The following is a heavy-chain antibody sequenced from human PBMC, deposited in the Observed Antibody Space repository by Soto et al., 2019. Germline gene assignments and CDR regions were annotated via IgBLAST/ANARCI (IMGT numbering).Heavy chain of an antibody. CDR3: ARGLVGFFHIDY. V-gene: IGHV3-33*01. J-gene: IGHJ4*02. CDR2: IWYDGGNK. D-gene: IGHD2-8*02. CDR1: GFIFSSYG. Sequence: VQLVESGGGVVQPGRSLRLSCAASGFIFSSYGMHWVRQAPGKGLEWVAVIWYDGGNKYYADSVMGRFTISRDNSKNTLYLQMNSLRAEDTAVYYCARGLVGFFHIDYWGQGTLVTVSS.